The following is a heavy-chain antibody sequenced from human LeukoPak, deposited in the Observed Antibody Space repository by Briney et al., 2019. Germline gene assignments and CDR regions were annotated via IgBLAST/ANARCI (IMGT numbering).Heavy chain of an antibody. CDR1: GFTFSSYW. V-gene: IGHV3-7*01. Sequence: GGSLRLSCAASGFTFSSYWTSWVRQAPGKGLEWVANIKHDGSEKYYVDSVKGRFTVSRDNAENSLYLQMNSLRAEDTAVYYCARGYYDSSGYYYVYFDYWGQGTLVTVSS. D-gene: IGHD3-22*01. J-gene: IGHJ4*02. CDR3: ARGYYDSSGYYYVYFDY. CDR2: IKHDGSEK.